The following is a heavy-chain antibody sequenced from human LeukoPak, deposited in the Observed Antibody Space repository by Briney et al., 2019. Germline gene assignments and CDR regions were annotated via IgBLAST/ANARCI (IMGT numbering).Heavy chain of an antibody. D-gene: IGHD1-26*01. J-gene: IGHJ1*01. CDR1: RFTFSIYG. CDR3: AKESRWELPLY. CDR2: IRYDGSNT. Sequence: GGSLRLSYAAWRFTFSIYGMHWVGQSPGKGRGWVAFIRYDGSNTYSPEFVRGRFTTSRDNSKNTLYLQMNSLRAEDTAVSYCAKESRWELPLYWGQGTLVTVP. V-gene: IGHV3-30*02.